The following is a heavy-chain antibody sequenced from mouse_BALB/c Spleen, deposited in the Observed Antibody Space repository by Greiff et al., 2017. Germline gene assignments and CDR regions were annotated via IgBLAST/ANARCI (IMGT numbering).Heavy chain of an antibody. D-gene: IGHD3-3*01. CDR3: NAGGGRGYAMDY. Sequence: VQLQQSGAELVRSGASVKLSCTASGFNIKDYYMHWVKQRPEQGLEWIGWIDPENGDTEYAPKFQGKATMTADTSSNTAYLQLSSLTSEDTAVYYWNAGGGRGYAMDYWGQGTSVTVSS. CDR1: GFNIKDYY. J-gene: IGHJ4*01. CDR2: IDPENGDT. V-gene: IGHV14-4*02.